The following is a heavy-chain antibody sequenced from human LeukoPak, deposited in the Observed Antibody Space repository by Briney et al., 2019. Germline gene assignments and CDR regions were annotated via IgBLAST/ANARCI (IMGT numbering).Heavy chain of an antibody. Sequence: SETLSLTCSVSGGSISSYYWSWIRQPPGKGLEWIEYINYSGSTNYNPSLKSRVTISVDTSKNQFSLRLRSVTAADKAVYYCARQLGSTDWFDPWGQGTLVTVSS. V-gene: IGHV4-59*01. D-gene: IGHD2-2*01. CDR1: GGSISSYY. CDR3: ARQLGSTDWFDP. J-gene: IGHJ5*02. CDR2: INYSGST.